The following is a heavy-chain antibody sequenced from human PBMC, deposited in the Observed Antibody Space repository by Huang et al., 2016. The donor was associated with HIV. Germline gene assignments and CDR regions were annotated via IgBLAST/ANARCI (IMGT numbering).Heavy chain of an antibody. J-gene: IGHJ4*02. CDR2: SSWNSGSR. V-gene: IGHV3-9*01. CDR3: AKGWSGSYTGGGFDY. Sequence: EVQLVESGGGLVQPGRSLRLSCAASGFTFDDYAMHWVRQGPGKGMEWVSGSSWNSGSRGDADSVKGRFTISRDNAKNSLYLQMNSLRPEETALYYCAKGWSGSYTGGGFDYWGQGTLVTVSS. CDR1: GFTFDDYA. D-gene: IGHD1-26*01.